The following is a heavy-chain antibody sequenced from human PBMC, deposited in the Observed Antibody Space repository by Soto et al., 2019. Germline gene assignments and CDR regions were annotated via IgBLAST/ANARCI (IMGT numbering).Heavy chain of an antibody. CDR3: ARGSGSGVRGVIPRY. J-gene: IGHJ4*02. D-gene: IGHD3-10*01. Sequence: QVQLQQWGAGLLKPSETLSLTCAVYGGSFSGYYWSWIRQPPGKGLEWIGEINHSGSTNYNPSLKSRVTRSVDTSKNQFSLKLSSVTAADTAVYYCARGSGSGVRGVIPRYWGQGTLVTVSS. CDR2: INHSGST. V-gene: IGHV4-34*01. CDR1: GGSFSGYY.